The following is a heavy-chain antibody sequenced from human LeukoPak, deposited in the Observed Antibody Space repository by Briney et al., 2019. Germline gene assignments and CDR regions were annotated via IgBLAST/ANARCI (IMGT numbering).Heavy chain of an antibody. CDR3: ARATKRGYSYPYYFDY. CDR1: GFTFSSYG. CDR2: IGTAGDT. Sequence: SGGSLRLSCAASGFTFSSYGMHWVRQATGKGLEWVSAIGTAGDTYYPGSVKGRFTISRENAKNSLYLQMNSLRAGDTAVYYCARATKRGYSYPYYFDYWGQGTLVTVSS. D-gene: IGHD5-18*01. J-gene: IGHJ4*02. V-gene: IGHV3-13*01.